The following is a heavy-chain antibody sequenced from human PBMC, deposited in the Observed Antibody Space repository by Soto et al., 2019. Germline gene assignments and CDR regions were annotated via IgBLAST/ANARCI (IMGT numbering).Heavy chain of an antibody. V-gene: IGHV4-39*01. CDR3: ARLRASYGDLDY. CDR1: GGSISSSSYY. J-gene: IGHJ4*02. Sequence: PSETLSLTCTVSGGSISSSSYYWGWIRQPPGKGLEWIGSIYYSGSTYYNPSLKSRVTISVDTSKNQFSLKLSSVTAADTAVYYCARLRASYGDLDYWGQGTLVTVSS. D-gene: IGHD4-17*01. CDR2: IYYSGST.